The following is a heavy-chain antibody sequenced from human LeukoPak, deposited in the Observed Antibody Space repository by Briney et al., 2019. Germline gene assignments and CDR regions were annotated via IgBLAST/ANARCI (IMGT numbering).Heavy chain of an antibody. Sequence: GESLKISCKGSGYSFTIYWIGWVRQMPGKGLEWMGIIYPGDSDTRYSPSFQGQVTISADKSISTAYLQWSSLKASDTAMYYCARYRVKDDYSIHPLDYWGQGTLVTVSS. CDR2: IYPGDSDT. V-gene: IGHV5-51*01. D-gene: IGHD4-11*01. J-gene: IGHJ4*02. CDR3: ARYRVKDDYSIHPLDY. CDR1: GYSFTIYW.